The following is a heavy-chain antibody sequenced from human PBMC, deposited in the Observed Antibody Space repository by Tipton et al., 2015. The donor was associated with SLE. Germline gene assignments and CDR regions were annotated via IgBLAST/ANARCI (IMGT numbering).Heavy chain of an antibody. CDR1: GFTFSSYA. CDR2: ISGSGGST. Sequence: SLRLSCAASGFTFSSYAMSWVRQAPGKGLEWVPAISGSGGSTYYADSVKGRFTISRDNSKNTLYLQMNSLRAEDTAVYYCAKDQYYYDSSAAFDIWGQGTMVTVSS. CDR3: AKDQYYYDSSAAFDI. D-gene: IGHD3-22*01. V-gene: IGHV3-23*01. J-gene: IGHJ3*02.